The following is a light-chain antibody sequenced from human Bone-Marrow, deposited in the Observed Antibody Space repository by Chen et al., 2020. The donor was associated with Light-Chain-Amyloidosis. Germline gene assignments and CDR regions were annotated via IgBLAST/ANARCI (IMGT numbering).Light chain of an antibody. Sequence: QSVLTQPPSVSGAPGQRVTISCTGSSSNTGAGYDVQWSQQLPATAPKLLIYGNSNRPSGVPDRFSGSKSGTSASLAITGLQAEDEADYYCQSYDSSLSGVVFGGGTKLTVL. V-gene: IGLV1-40*01. CDR1: SSNTGAGYD. CDR3: QSYDSSLSGVV. CDR2: GNS. J-gene: IGLJ2*01.